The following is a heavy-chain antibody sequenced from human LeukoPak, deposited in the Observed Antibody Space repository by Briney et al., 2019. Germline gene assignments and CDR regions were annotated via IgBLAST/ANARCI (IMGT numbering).Heavy chain of an antibody. J-gene: IGHJ4*02. CDR2: INSDGSST. D-gene: IGHD3-22*01. CDR1: GFTFSSYW. CDR3: ARDSPGRGYYDSSGYHDY. V-gene: IGHV3-74*01. Sequence: GGSLRLSCAASGFTFSSYWMHWVRQAPGKGLVWVSRINSDGSSTIYADSVKGRFTISRDNAKNTLYLQMNSLRAEDTAVYYCARDSPGRGYYDSSGYHDYWGQGTLVTVSS.